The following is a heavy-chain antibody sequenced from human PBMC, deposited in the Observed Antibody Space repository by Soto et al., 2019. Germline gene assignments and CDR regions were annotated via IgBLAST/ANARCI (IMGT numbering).Heavy chain of an antibody. CDR2: ISGSGGST. CDR3: AKGGYCSGGSCYYYYYYYGMDV. V-gene: IGHV3-23*01. J-gene: IGHJ6*02. CDR1: GFTFSSYA. D-gene: IGHD2-15*01. Sequence: GGSLRLSCAASGFTFSSYAMSWVRQAPGKGLEWVSAISGSGGSTYYADSVKGRFTISRDNSKNTLYLQMNSLRAEDTAVYYCAKGGYCSGGSCYYYYYYYGMDVWGQGTTVTVSS.